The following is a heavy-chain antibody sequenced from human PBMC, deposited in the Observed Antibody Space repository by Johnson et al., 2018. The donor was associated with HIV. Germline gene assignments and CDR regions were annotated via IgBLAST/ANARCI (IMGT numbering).Heavy chain of an antibody. CDR2: VKWTGGST. V-gene: IGHV3-20*04. J-gene: IGHJ3*02. CDR3: AKTGAAAGLKDAFDI. Sequence: VQLVESGGGVVRPGGSLRLACAASGFTFDDYGMSWVRQAPGKGLEWVAGVKWTGGSTGYADSVKGRFTISRDNDKNSLYLQMNSLRAEDTAVYFCAKTGAAAGLKDAFDIWGQGTMVTVSS. CDR1: GFTFDDYG. D-gene: IGHD6-13*01.